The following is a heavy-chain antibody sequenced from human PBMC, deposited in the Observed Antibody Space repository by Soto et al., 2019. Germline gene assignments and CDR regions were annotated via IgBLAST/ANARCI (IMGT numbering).Heavy chain of an antibody. Sequence: SDTLSLTFVVSGWALSDYFWSWIRQPPGMALEWIGEINHLGSINYNPSLKSRVTMSVDTSKNQFSLTLNSVTAADTATYYCARGGISHWAYFYYMDVWDRGTTVTVSS. CDR2: INHLGSI. CDR1: GWALSDYF. D-gene: IGHD3-16*01. J-gene: IGHJ6*03. V-gene: IGHV4-34*01. CDR3: ARGGISHWAYFYYMDV.